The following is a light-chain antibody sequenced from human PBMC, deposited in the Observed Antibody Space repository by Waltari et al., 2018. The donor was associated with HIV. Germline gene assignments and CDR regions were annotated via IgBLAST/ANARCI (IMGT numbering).Light chain of an antibody. V-gene: IGLV3-1*01. J-gene: IGLJ2*01. Sequence: SYELTQPPSVSVSPGQTARIPCSGDKLGDKYACWYQQKPGQSPVLVIYQDSKRPSGIPERFSGSNSGNTATLTISGTQAMDEADYYCQAWDSSTAGVFGGGTKLTVL. CDR3: QAWDSSTAGV. CDR2: QDS. CDR1: KLGDKY.